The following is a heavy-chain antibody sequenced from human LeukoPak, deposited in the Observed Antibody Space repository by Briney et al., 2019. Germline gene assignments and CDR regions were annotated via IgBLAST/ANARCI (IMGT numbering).Heavy chain of an antibody. Sequence: SVKVSCKASGGTFSSYAISWVRQAPGQGLEWMGRIIPILGIANYAQKFQGRVTITADKSTSTAYMELSSLRSEDTAVYYCARVPLSGSSWHFDYWGQGTLVTVSS. CDR2: IIPILGIA. D-gene: IGHD6-13*01. J-gene: IGHJ4*02. CDR3: ARVPLSGSSWHFDY. V-gene: IGHV1-69*04. CDR1: GGTFSSYA.